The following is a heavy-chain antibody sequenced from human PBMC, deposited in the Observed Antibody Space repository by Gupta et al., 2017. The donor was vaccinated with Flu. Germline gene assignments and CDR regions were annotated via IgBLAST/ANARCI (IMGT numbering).Heavy chain of an antibody. D-gene: IGHD4-11*01. CDR2: ISWDSGSK. V-gene: IGHV3-9*01. J-gene: IGHJ5*02. Sequence: VRQAPGKGLEWVSSISWDSGSKAYADSVKGRFTISRDNTKNSLYLQMISLRAEDTALYYCVKDRDYNNNVGWLDPWGQGTLVTVSS. CDR3: VKDRDYNNNVGWLDP.